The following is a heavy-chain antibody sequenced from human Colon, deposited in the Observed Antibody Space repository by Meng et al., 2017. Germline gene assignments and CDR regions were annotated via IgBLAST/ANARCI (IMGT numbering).Heavy chain of an antibody. Sequence: ALGPGLVMASGTHPLTCAVSGVSISRAIWWGWVRQPPGKGLEWIEEIFQRGSTNYKPSLKSRVTISVDKSKRHLSLSLSSVTAADTAVYYCAKAAAYNLDIWGQGPLVTVSS. CDR2: IFQRGST. CDR1: GVSISRAIW. CDR3: AKAAAYNLDI. J-gene: IGHJ4*02. D-gene: IGHD1-14*01. V-gene: IGHV4-4*02.